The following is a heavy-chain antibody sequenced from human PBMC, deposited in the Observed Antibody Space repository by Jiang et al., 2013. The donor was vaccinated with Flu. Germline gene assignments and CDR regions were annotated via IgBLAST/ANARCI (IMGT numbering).Heavy chain of an antibody. J-gene: IGHJ5*02. D-gene: IGHD3-3*01. CDR3: ARGLTDFWSGPRQFDP. CDR2: ISSSGSTI. V-gene: IGHV3-48*03. CDR1: GFTFSSYE. Sequence: GLVQPGGSLRLSCAASGFTFSSYEMNWVRQAPGKGLEWVSYISSSGSTIYYADSVKGRFTISRDNAKNSLYLQMNSLRAEDTAVYYCARGLTDFWSGPRQFDPWGQGTLVTVSS.